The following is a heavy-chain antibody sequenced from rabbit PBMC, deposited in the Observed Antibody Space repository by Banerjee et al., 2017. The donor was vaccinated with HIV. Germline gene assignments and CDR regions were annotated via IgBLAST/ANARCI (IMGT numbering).Heavy chain of an antibody. CDR1: GFSFSGSYW. CDR3: ARDGVGGDFYFYL. J-gene: IGHJ4*01. V-gene: IGHV1S43*01. D-gene: IGHD2-1*01. CDR2: VYTNSGGT. Sequence: QEQLEESGGDLVKPEGSLTLSCTASGFSFSGSYWICWVRQAPGKGLEWIACVYTNSGGTWYASWAKGRFTISKSPSLNTVDLRMTSLPAADTATYFCARDGVGGDFYFYLWGPGTLVTVS.